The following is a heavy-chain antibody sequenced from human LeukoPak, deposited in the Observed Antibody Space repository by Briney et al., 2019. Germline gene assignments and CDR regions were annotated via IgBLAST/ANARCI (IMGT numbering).Heavy chain of an antibody. Sequence: GGSLRLSCAASGFTFDNLAMTWVRQAPGKGLEWVSEITGSGGSTYYADSVKGRLTTSRDNSKNTLYLQMNSLRAEDTAIYYCARELFDFDYWGQGTLVTVSS. CDR3: ARELFDFDY. J-gene: IGHJ4*02. CDR1: GFTFDNLA. V-gene: IGHV3-23*01. D-gene: IGHD3-10*01. CDR2: ITGSGGST.